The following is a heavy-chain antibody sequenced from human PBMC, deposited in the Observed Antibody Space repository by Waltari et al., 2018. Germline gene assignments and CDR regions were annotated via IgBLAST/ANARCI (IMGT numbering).Heavy chain of an antibody. D-gene: IGHD6-13*01. Sequence: EVQLVESGGGLVKPGGSLRLSCAASGFTFSNAWMSWVRQAPGKGLEWVGRIKSKTDGGTTDYAAPVKGRFTISRDDSKNTLYLQMNSLKTEDTAVYYCTTDLSWPYYYYYMDVWGKVTTVTVSS. J-gene: IGHJ6*03. CDR3: TTDLSWPYYYYYMDV. CDR2: IKSKTDGGTT. CDR1: GFTFSNAW. V-gene: IGHV3-15*01.